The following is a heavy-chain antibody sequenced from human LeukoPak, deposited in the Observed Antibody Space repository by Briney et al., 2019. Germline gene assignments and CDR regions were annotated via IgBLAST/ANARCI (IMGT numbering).Heavy chain of an antibody. J-gene: IGHJ4*02. CDR3: AADTGSLQVPAAEGY. D-gene: IGHD6-13*01. CDR2: IVVGSGNT. Sequence: EASVKVSCKASGFTFTSSAVQWVRQARGQRLEWIGWIVVGSGNTNYAQKFQERVTITRDMSTSTAYMELSSLRSEDTAVYYCAADTGSLQVPAAEGYWGQGTLVTVSS. CDR1: GFTFTSSA. V-gene: IGHV1-58*01.